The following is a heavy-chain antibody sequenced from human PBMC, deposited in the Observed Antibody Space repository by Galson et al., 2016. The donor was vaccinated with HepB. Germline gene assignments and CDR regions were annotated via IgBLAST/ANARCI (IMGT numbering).Heavy chain of an antibody. CDR3: ARDYRHCGADPM. CDR1: GFAFNTYW. Sequence: SLRLSCAASGFAFNTYWMGWVRHAPGKGLEWVAHITQDASEKYYVDSVKGRFTISRDNAKNSLYLQMNSLTADDTAFYYCARDYRHCGADPMGAQGTLVTVSS. V-gene: IGHV3-7*01. J-gene: IGHJ4*02. CDR2: ITQDASEK. D-gene: IGHD2-21*02.